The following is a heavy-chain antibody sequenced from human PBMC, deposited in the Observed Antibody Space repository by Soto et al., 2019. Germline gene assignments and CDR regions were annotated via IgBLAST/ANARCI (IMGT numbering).Heavy chain of an antibody. Sequence: QVQLVQSGAEVKKPGSSVKVSCRASGGTFSNYAISWVRQAPGQGLEWMGGFVPAFGTPNYAQNLQGRITITADDSTTTVYLDLSSLSTADTAVYYCARGATIFGVAAYSYYELEVWGQGTTVTVSS. V-gene: IGHV1-69*01. CDR3: ARGATIFGVAAYSYYELEV. CDR2: FVPAFGTP. CDR1: GGTFSNYA. J-gene: IGHJ6*02. D-gene: IGHD3-3*01.